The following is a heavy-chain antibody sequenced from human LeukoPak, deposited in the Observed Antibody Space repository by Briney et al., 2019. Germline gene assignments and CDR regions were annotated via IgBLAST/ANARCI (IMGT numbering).Heavy chain of an antibody. Sequence: GRSLRLSCAPSGFTFSSYSMTWVRQSQGKGLEWVSSISSSSSYIYYADSVKGRFTISRDNAKNSLYLQMNSLRAEDTAVYYCARDLYSGSYLDVWGKGTTVTVSS. CDR1: GFTFSSYS. J-gene: IGHJ6*03. D-gene: IGHD1-26*01. CDR2: ISSSSSYI. V-gene: IGHV3-21*01. CDR3: ARDLYSGSYLDV.